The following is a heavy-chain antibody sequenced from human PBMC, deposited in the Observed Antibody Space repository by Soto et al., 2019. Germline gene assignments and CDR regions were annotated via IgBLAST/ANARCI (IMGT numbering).Heavy chain of an antibody. D-gene: IGHD7-27*01. Sequence: SETLSLTCTVSGGSISSYYWSWIRQPPGKGLEWIGYIYYSGSTNYTPSLKSRVTKSVDTSKNRFSRKLSSVTAADTAVYYCARPLTGDMWNAFDIWAQGKMVPVSS. J-gene: IGHJ3*02. CDR2: IYYSGST. CDR1: GGSISSYY. V-gene: IGHV4-59*08. CDR3: ARPLTGDMWNAFDI.